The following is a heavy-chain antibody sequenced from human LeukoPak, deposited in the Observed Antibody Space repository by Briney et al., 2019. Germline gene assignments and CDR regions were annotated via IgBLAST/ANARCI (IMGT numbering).Heavy chain of an antibody. CDR3: VRNLDFWGDSEDY. D-gene: IGHD3-3*01. Sequence: GGALRLSCAASGVTFSSDWMHWVRQGPGKGLVWVSRINSDGSTTTYADSVKGRFTISRDNAKNTLYLQMNSLRAEDTAVYYCVRNLDFWGDSEDYWGQGTLVTVSS. V-gene: IGHV3-74*01. CDR1: GVTFSSDW. CDR2: INSDGSTT. J-gene: IGHJ4*02.